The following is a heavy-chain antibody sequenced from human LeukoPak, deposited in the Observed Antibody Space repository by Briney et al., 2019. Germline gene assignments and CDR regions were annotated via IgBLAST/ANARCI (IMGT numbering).Heavy chain of an antibody. CDR1: GDSVSSNSAA. D-gene: IGHD2-8*01. V-gene: IGHV6-1*01. Sequence: SQTLSLTRAISGDSVSSNSAARNWIRQSPSRGLEWLGRTYYMSKWYNDYAVSVKTRITINPDTSKNQSSLQLNSVTPEDTAVYYCAREYSTEVFDYWGQGTLVTVSS. J-gene: IGHJ4*02. CDR3: AREYSTEVFDY. CDR2: TYYMSKWYN.